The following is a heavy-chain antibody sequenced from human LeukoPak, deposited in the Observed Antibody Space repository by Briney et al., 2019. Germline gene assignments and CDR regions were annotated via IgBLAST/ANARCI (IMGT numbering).Heavy chain of an antibody. V-gene: IGHV4-59*12. CDR1: GGSISGYY. J-gene: IGHJ4*02. D-gene: IGHD5-24*01. CDR2: IYYSGST. CDR3: ARGGGDVYNVFDY. Sequence: PSETLSLTCTVSGGSISGYYWSWIRLPPGKGLEWIGYIYYSGSTYYNPSLKSRVTISVDTSKNQFSLKLSSVSAADTAVYYCARGGGDVYNVFDYWGQGTLVTVSS.